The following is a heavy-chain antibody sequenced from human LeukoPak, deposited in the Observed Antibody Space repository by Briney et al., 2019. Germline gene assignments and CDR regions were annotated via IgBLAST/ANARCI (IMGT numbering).Heavy chain of an antibody. J-gene: IGHJ5*02. CDR1: GESISGFY. CDR2: IYYSGST. CDR3: ARGGGYGNWFDP. D-gene: IGHD5-12*01. Sequence: SETLSLTCTVSGESISGFYWTWIRQPPGKGLEWIGYIYYSGSTNYNPSLKSRVTISVDTSKNQFSLKLSSVTAADTAVYYCARGGGYGNWFDPWGQGTLVTVSS. V-gene: IGHV4-59*01.